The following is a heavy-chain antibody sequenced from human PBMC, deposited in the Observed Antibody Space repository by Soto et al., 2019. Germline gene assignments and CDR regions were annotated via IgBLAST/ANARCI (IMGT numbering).Heavy chain of an antibody. CDR1: GFTFSSYD. CDR3: ARENSYGYHFDY. V-gene: IGHV3-13*04. CDR2: IGTAGDT. J-gene: IGHJ4*02. Sequence: EVQLVESGGGLVQPGGSLRLSCAASGFTFSSYDMHWVRQATGKGLEWVSAIGTAGDTYYPGSVKGRFTISRENAKNSFYLQMNSLRAGDTAVYYCARENSYGYHFDYWGQGTLVTVSS. D-gene: IGHD5-18*01.